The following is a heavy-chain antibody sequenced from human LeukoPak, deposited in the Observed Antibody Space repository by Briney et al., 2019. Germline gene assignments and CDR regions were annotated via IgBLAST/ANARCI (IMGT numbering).Heavy chain of an antibody. CDR2: IRDHGRNK. J-gene: IGHJ4*02. V-gene: IGHV3-30*02. D-gene: IGHD1-14*01. Sequence: QPGGSLRLSCAASGFTFSSYAMHWVRQAPGKGLEWVAFIRDHGRNKFYADSVRGRFTISRDNSKNTLSLQLNSLRTEDTAMYFCAKGGTESASYSPTGFDYWGQGTLVTVSS. CDR3: AKGGTESASYSPTGFDY. CDR1: GFTFSSYA.